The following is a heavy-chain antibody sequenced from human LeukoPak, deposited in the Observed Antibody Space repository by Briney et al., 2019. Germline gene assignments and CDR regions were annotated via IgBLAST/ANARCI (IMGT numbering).Heavy chain of an antibody. Sequence: GESLKISCKASGYRFTTYWIGWVRQMPGKGLGWMGFIYPGDSETRYSPSFQGLVTISADRSISTAFLQCSSLKAADTAMYHCKIRLLATGPDYWGQGTLVTVSS. D-gene: IGHD1-1*01. V-gene: IGHV5-51*01. J-gene: IGHJ4*02. CDR2: IYPGDSET. CDR3: KIRLLATGPDY. CDR1: GYRFTTYW.